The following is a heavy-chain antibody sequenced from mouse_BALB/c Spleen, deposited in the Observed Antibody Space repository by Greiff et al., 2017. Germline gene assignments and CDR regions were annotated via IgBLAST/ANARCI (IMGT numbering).Heavy chain of an antibody. V-gene: IGHV14-3*02. CDR2: IDPANGNT. CDR1: GFNFNDTY. CDR3: ARDDYPFAY. Sequence: VQLQQSGAELVKPGASVKLSCTASGFNFNDTYMHWVQQRPEQGLEWIGRIDPANGNTKYDPKFQGKATITADTSSNTPYLQLSSLTSEDTAVYYCARDDYPFAYWGQGTLVTVSA. D-gene: IGHD2-4*01. J-gene: IGHJ3*01.